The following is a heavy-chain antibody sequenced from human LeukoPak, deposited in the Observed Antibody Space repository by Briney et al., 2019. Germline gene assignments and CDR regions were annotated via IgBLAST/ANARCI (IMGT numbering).Heavy chain of an antibody. Sequence: SETLSLTCTVSGGSISSYYWSWIRQPPGKGLEWIGYIYYSGSTNYNPSLKSRVTISVDTSKNQFSLKLSSVTAADTAVFYCARHGGAFGDYYFDYWGHGTLVTVSS. CDR3: ARHGGAFGDYYFDY. CDR1: GGSISSYY. J-gene: IGHJ4*01. D-gene: IGHD4-17*01. CDR2: IYYSGST. V-gene: IGHV4-59*08.